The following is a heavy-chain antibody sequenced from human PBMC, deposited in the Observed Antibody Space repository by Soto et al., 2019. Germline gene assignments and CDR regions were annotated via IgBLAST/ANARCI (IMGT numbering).Heavy chain of an antibody. CDR2: IDPSDSYT. CDR3: ALAVAGTGRIHFDY. D-gene: IGHD6-19*01. Sequence: GESLKISCKGSGYSFTGFWISWMRQMPGNGLEWMGRIDPSDSYTNYSPSFQGHVTISADKSISTAYLQWSSLRASDTAMYYCALAVAGTGRIHFDYWGQGTLVTVSS. J-gene: IGHJ4*02. CDR1: GYSFTGFW. V-gene: IGHV5-10-1*01.